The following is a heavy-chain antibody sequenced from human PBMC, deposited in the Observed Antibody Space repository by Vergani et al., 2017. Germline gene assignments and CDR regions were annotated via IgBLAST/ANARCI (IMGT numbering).Heavy chain of an antibody. D-gene: IGHD1-26*01. Sequence: EVHLVESGGGVVQPGGSLRLSCAASGFTFDAYAMHWVRQAQGKGLEWVSLISGDGGSTYYADSVKGRLTISRDKSKNSLYLKMNSPRSEDTALYYCAKDKGGSIYYYYGMDVWGQGTTVTVSS. J-gene: IGHJ6*02. CDR2: ISGDGGST. CDR1: GFTFDAYA. V-gene: IGHV3-43*02. CDR3: AKDKGGSIYYYYGMDV.